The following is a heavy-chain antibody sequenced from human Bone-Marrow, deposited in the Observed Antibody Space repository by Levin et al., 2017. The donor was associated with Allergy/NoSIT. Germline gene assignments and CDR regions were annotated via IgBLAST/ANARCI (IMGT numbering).Heavy chain of an antibody. CDR2: ISGSGGST. D-gene: IGHD1-1*01. Sequence: GESLKISCAASGFTFSSYAMSWVRQAPGKGLEWVSAISGSGGSTYYADSVKGRFTISRDNSKNTLYLQMNSLRAEDTAVYYCAKSIPSNEHYWGQGTLVTVSS. V-gene: IGHV3-23*01. CDR3: AKSIPSNEHY. J-gene: IGHJ4*02. CDR1: GFTFSSYA.